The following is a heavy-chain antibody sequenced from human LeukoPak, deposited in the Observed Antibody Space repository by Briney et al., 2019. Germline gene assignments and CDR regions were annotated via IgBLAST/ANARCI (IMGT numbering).Heavy chain of an antibody. V-gene: IGHV4-39*01. J-gene: IGHJ4*02. CDR2: IYYTGTT. Sequence: PSETLSLTCTVSGGSISSSNYFWGWIRQPPGKGLEWIGSIYYTGTTYFKSSLRSRVTISVDTSKNQFSLKLSSVTAADTAVYYCSRHGGVGYYFDYWGQGTLVTVSS. D-gene: IGHD1-26*01. CDR1: GGSISSSNYF. CDR3: SRHGGVGYYFDY.